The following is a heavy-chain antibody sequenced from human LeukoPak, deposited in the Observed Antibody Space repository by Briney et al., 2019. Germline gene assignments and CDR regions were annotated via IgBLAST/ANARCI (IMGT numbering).Heavy chain of an antibody. D-gene: IGHD3-22*01. Sequence: GETLKISCKGSGYSFTSFWVGWVRQMPGKGLEWMGIIYPGDSHTKYSPSFQGKVNISADKSIITAYLQWSSLKASDTAMYYCATRGYDSSGYYSVPFDYWGQGTLVTVSS. CDR3: ATRGYDSSGYYSVPFDY. CDR1: GYSFTSFW. J-gene: IGHJ4*02. V-gene: IGHV5-51*01. CDR2: IYPGDSHT.